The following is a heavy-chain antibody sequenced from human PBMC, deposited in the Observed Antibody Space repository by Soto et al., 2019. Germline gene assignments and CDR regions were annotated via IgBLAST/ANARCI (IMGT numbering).Heavy chain of an antibody. J-gene: IGHJ6*02. CDR3: ARDQEVNYADYGGSDYYYGLDV. Sequence: TLSLTCTVSGDSISSGGYYWSWIRQHPGKGLEWMGYIYHSGSAYYNPSLKSRVTISVDMSKNKFSLKLSSVTAADTAVYYCARDQEVNYADYGGSDYYYGLDVWGQGTTVTVSS. V-gene: IGHV4-31*03. CDR1: GDSISSGGYY. D-gene: IGHD4-17*01. CDR2: IYHSGSA.